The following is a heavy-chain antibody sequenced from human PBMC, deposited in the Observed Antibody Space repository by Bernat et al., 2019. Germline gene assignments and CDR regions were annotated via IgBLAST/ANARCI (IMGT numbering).Heavy chain of an antibody. CDR2: TRYDGDNK. CDR3: AKDLGSEVMNFDY. J-gene: IGHJ4*02. CDR1: GFTFRNYG. Sequence: QVQLVESGGGVVQPGGSLRLSCAASGFTFRNYGMHWVRQTPTKGLEWVAFTRYDGDNKYYADSVKGRFTISRDNSKNTLYLQMNSLRAEDTAVYYCAKDLGSEVMNFDYWGQGTLVTVSS. D-gene: IGHD3-16*01. V-gene: IGHV3-30*02.